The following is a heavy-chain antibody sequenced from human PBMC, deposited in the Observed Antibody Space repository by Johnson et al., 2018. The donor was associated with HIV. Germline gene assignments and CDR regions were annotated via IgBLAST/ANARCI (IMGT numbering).Heavy chain of an antibody. V-gene: IGHV3-30*02. D-gene: IGHD3-16*01. Sequence: QVQLVESGGGVVQPGGSLRLSCAASGFTFSSYGMHWVRQAPGKGLEWVAFIRYDGSNKYYVDSVKGRFTISRDNAKNSLYLQMNSLRAEDTAVYYCARERRLGGAFDIWGQGTMGTVSS. CDR3: ARERRLGGAFDI. CDR1: GFTFSSYG. CDR2: IRYDGSNK. J-gene: IGHJ3*02.